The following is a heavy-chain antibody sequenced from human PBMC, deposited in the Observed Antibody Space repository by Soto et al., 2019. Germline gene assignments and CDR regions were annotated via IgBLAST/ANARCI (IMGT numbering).Heavy chain of an antibody. CDR1: GGSFMRFA. CDR2: IIPIFGTA. D-gene: IGHD6-19*01. Sequence: GGPVKGSCQGSGGSFMRFAFSWVGQGPGQGLEWMGGIIPIFGTANYAQKFQGRVTITADESTSTAYMELSSLRSEDTAVYYCAREGSSGGVGNWFDPWGQGTLVTVS. V-gene: IGHV1-69*13. J-gene: IGHJ5*02. CDR3: AREGSSGGVGNWFDP.